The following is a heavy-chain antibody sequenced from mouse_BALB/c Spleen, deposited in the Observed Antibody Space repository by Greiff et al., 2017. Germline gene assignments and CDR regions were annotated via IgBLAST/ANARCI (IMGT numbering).Heavy chain of an antibody. CDR2: ISSGGST. V-gene: IGHV5-6-5*01. J-gene: IGHJ2*01. CDR3: ARITTVVAPFDY. Sequence: EVQLVESGGGLVKPGGSLKLSCAASGFTFSSYAMSWVRQTPEKRLEWVASISSGGSTYYPDSVKGRFTISRDNARNILYLQMSSLRSEDTAMYYCARITTVVAPFDYWGQGTTLTVSS. CDR1: GFTFSSYA. D-gene: IGHD1-1*01.